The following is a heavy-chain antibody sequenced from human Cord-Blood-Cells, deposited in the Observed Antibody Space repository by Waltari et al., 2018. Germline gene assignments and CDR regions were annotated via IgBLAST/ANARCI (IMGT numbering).Heavy chain of an antibody. V-gene: IGHV3-30*04. CDR1: GFTFRSYA. J-gene: IGHJ1*01. D-gene: IGHD6-13*01. CDR2: ISYDGSNK. CDR3: ARCIAAAGTGYFQH. Sequence: QVQLVESGGGVVQPGRSLRLSCAASGFTFRSYAMHGVRQAPGKGLEWVEVISYDGSNKYYADSVKGRFTISRDNSKNTLYLQMNSLRAEDTAVYYCARCIAAAGTGYFQHWGQGTLVTVSS.